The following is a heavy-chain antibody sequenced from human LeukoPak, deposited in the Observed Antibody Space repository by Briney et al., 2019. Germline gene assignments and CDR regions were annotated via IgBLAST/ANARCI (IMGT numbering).Heavy chain of an antibody. J-gene: IGHJ3*02. V-gene: IGHV5-51*01. CDR2: IYPGDSDT. Sequence: GESLKISCKGSGYSFTSYWIGWVRQMPGKGLEWMGVIYPGDSDTRYSPSFQGQVTISADKSISTAYLQWSSLKASDTAMYYCARPWGSSYQYDAFDIWGQGTMVTVSS. CDR3: ARPWGSSYQYDAFDI. CDR1: GYSFTSYW. D-gene: IGHD6-13*01.